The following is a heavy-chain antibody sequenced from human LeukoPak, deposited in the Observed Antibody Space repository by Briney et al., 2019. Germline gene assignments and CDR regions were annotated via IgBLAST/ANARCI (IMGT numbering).Heavy chain of an antibody. D-gene: IGHD3-22*01. CDR2: IWYDGSNK. J-gene: IGHJ4*02. Sequence: GSLRLSCAASGFTFSSYGMHWVRQAPGKGLEWVAVIWYDGSNKYYADSVKGRFTISRDNSKNTLYLQMNSLRAEDTAVYYCAREGSSGYSFDYWGQGTLVTVSS. CDR3: AREGSSGYSFDY. V-gene: IGHV3-33*01. CDR1: GFTFSSYG.